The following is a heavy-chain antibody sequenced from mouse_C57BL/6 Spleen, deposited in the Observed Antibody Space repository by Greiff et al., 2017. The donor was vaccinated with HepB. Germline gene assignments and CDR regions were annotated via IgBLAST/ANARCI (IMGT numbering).Heavy chain of an antibody. J-gene: IGHJ2*01. CDR1: GFNIKDYY. V-gene: IGHV14-2*01. CDR2: IDPEDGET. Sequence: EVQRVESGAELVKPGASVKLSCTASGFNIKDYYMHWVKQRTEQGLEWIGRIDPEDGETKYAPKFQGKATITADTSSNTAYLQLSSLTSEDTAVYYCARSPGSSRYYFDYWGQGTTLTVSS. CDR3: ARSPGSSRYYFDY. D-gene: IGHD1-1*01.